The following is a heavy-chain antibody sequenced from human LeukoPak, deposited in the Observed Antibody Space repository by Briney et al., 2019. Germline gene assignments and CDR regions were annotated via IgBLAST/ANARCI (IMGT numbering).Heavy chain of an antibody. D-gene: IGHD2-2*01. J-gene: IGHJ4*02. Sequence: GGSLRLSCAASGFTFSSYAMSWVRQAPGKGLEWVSAVSASGYSTYYADSVKGRFTISRDNAKNSLYLQMNSLRAEDTAVYYCAATSVDCSSTSCPGDYWGQGTLVTVSS. CDR2: VSASGYST. CDR1: GFTFSSYA. CDR3: AATSVDCSSTSCPGDY. V-gene: IGHV3-23*01.